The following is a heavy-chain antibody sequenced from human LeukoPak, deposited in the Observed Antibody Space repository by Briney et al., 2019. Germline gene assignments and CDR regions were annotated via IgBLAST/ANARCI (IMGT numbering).Heavy chain of an antibody. Sequence: KPSETLSLTCAVYGGSFSGYYWSWIRQPPGKGLGWIGEINHSGSTNYNPSLKSRVTISVDTSKNQFSLKLSSVTAADTAVYYCARGYCSGGSCPQRQNRPPYYYYGMDVWGQGTTVTVSS. CDR3: ARGYCSGGSCPQRQNRPPYYYYGMDV. CDR2: INHSGST. CDR1: GGSFSGYY. J-gene: IGHJ6*02. V-gene: IGHV4-34*01. D-gene: IGHD2-15*01.